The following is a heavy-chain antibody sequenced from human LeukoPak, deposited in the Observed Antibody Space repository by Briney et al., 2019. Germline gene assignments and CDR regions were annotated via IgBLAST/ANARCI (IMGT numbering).Heavy chain of an antibody. CDR3: AKDQGYFTAAGY. V-gene: IGHV3-30*02. D-gene: IGHD3-9*01. CDR2: IQYDGSDK. J-gene: IGHJ4*02. Sequence: GGSLRLTCAASGFTFSTYGMYWVRQAPGKGLEWVAFIQYDGSDKYYTDSVKGRFTISRDNSKNTLYLQMNSLRAEDTAVYYCAKDQGYFTAAGYWGQGTLVTVSS. CDR1: GFTFSTYG.